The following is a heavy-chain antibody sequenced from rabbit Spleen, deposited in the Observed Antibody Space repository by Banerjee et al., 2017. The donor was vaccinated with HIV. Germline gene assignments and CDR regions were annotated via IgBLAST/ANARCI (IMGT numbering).Heavy chain of an antibody. D-gene: IGHD8-1*01. CDR3: ARDTGSSFSSYGMDL. CDR2: IDTGSSGFT. J-gene: IGHJ6*01. CDR1: GVSFSGDSY. Sequence: QSLEESGGDLVKPGASLTLTCIASGVSFSGDSYMCWVRSAPGKGLEWIVCIDTGSSGFTYFASWAKGRFTISKTSSTTVTLQMTSLTAADTATYFCARDTGSSFSSYGMDLWGPGTLVTVS. V-gene: IGHV1S40*01.